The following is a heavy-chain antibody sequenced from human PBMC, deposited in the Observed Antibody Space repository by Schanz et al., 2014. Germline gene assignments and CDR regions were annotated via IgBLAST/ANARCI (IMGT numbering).Heavy chain of an antibody. Sequence: QLQMQESGPGLVKPSETLSLTCSVSGDSISSTSYYWGWIRQPPGKGLEWIGSIYYSGSTYYNAALKSRVTIPVDTSKNQSSLKLTSVPAADSAVYYCARLWGGWRIPDYWGQGTLVTVSS. CDR1: GDSISSTSYY. CDR2: IYYSGST. CDR3: ARLWGGWRIPDY. J-gene: IGHJ4*02. D-gene: IGHD6-19*01. V-gene: IGHV4-39*01.